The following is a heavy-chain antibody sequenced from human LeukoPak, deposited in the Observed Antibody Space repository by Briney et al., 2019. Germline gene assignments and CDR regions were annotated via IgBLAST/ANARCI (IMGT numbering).Heavy chain of an antibody. CDR3: ARDPYYYDSSGYYYDY. CDR2: ISDNGGRT. J-gene: IGHJ4*02. V-gene: IGHV3-23*01. D-gene: IGHD3-22*01. CDR1: GFTFSTYT. Sequence: GGSLRLSCAASGFTFSTYTMAWVRQAPGGGLEWVSGISDNGGRTYYADSVKGRFAISRDDSKSTLYLQMNSLRAEDTAVYYCARDPYYYDSSGYYYDYWGQGTLVTVSS.